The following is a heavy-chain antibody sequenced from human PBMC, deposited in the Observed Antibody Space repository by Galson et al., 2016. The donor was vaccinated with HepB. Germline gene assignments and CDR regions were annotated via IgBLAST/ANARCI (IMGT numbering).Heavy chain of an antibody. CDR3: ATGPPPKRLDS. V-gene: IGHV4-4*02. CDR1: GITFNTYNM. J-gene: IGHJ5*01. Sequence: SLRLSCAASGITFNTYNMVWVRQAPGKGLEWIGEIYHSGSTNYNPSLQSRVTISVDKSKNQFSLNLSLVTAADTAVYYCATGPPPKRLDSWGQGILVTVSS. CDR2: IYHSGST.